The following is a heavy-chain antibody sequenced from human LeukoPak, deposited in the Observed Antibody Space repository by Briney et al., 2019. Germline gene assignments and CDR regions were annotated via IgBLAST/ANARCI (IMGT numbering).Heavy chain of an antibody. CDR3: ARGPSGWGSLDS. CDR1: GFTFSSYW. J-gene: IGHJ4*02. D-gene: IGHD7-27*01. Sequence: GGSLRLSCAASGFTFSSYWMHWVRQAPGKGLVWVSRINSDGSSTNYADSVKGRFTISRDNAKNTLYLQVKSLRTEDTAVYYCARGPSGWGSLDSWGQGTLVTVPS. CDR2: INSDGSST. V-gene: IGHV3-74*01.